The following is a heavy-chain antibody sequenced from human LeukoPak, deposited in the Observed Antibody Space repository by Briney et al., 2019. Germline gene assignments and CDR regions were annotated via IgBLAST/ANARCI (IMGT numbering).Heavy chain of an antibody. Sequence: PGGSLRLSCAASGFPFSRYWLSWVRQAPGKALERVANIKQDGSEKYYVDSVKGRFTIPRDNAKNSLYLQMNSLRVEDTAVYYCARGWEFDPWGQGTLVTVSS. CDR3: ARGWEFDP. CDR1: GFPFSRYW. J-gene: IGHJ5*02. D-gene: IGHD1-26*01. CDR2: IKQDGSEK. V-gene: IGHV3-7*05.